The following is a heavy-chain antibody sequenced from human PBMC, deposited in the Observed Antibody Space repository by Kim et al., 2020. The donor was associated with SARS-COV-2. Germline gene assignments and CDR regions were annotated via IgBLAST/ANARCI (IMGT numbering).Heavy chain of an antibody. CDR2: IYYSGST. CDR1: GGSISSGGYY. Sequence: SETLSLTCTVSGGSISSGGYYWSWIRQHPGKGLEWIGYIYYSGSTYYNPSLKSRVTISVDTSKNQFSLKLSSVTAADTAVYYCARGAMVRGAYAFDIWGQGTMVTVSS. CDR3: ARGAMVRGAYAFDI. V-gene: IGHV4-31*03. D-gene: IGHD3-10*01. J-gene: IGHJ3*02.